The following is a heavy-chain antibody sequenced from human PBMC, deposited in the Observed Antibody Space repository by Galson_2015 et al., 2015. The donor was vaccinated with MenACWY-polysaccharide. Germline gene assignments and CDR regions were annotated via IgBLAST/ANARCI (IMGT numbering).Heavy chain of an antibody. D-gene: IGHD4-17*01. J-gene: IGHJ4*02. CDR2: MNPNSGNT. CDR1: GYTFTSSD. CDR3: ARWTSRGDPDAYFDY. V-gene: IGHV1-8*01. Sequence: SVKVSCKASGYTFTSSDINWVRRATGQGLEWMGWMNPNSGNTGYAQNFQGRVTMTSDTSMSTAYMELRSLRSEDTAVYYCARWTSRGDPDAYFDYWGQGTLVTVSS.